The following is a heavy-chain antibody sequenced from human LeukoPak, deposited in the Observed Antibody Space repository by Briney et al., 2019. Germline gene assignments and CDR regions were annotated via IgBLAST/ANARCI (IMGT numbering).Heavy chain of an antibody. Sequence: SETLSLTCAVSGGSISSTEWWSWVRQPPGKGLEWIGEIYHSGSTNYNPSLKSRVTISADKSKNQFSLRLSSVTAADTAVYYCARDLRYSSRWYYYGMDVWGQGTTVTVSS. CDR1: GGSISSTEW. CDR2: IYHSGST. J-gene: IGHJ6*02. CDR3: ARDLRYSSRWYYYGMDV. V-gene: IGHV4-4*02. D-gene: IGHD6-13*01.